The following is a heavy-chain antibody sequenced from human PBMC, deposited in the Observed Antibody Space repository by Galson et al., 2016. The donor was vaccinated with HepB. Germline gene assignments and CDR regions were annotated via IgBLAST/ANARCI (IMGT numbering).Heavy chain of an antibody. CDR3: ARVITRETYYFDY. J-gene: IGHJ4*02. V-gene: IGHV3-33*01. CDR2: IWYDGSCK. D-gene: IGHD1-20*01. Sequence: SLRLSCAASKFNFRSYDMHWVRQAPGKGLEWVALIWYDGSCKYYADSVKGRFTISRDNSKNTLYLQMNSLRAEDTAVYYCARVITRETYYFDYWGQGTLVTVSS. CDR1: KFNFRSYD.